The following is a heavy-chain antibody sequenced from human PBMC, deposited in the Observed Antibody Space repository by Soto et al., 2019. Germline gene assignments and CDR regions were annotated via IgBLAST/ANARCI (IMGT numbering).Heavy chain of an antibody. CDR1: GFTFSSYG. CDR3: AKDQGYYDSSGPGAYYYYYYGMDV. J-gene: IGHJ6*02. Sequence: QPGGSLRLSCAASGFTFSSYGMHWVRQAPGKGLEWVAVISYDGSNKYYADSVKGRLTISRDNSKNTLYLQMNSLRAEDTAVYYCAKDQGYYDSSGPGAYYYYYYGMDVWGQGTTVTAP. D-gene: IGHD3-22*01. V-gene: IGHV3-30*18. CDR2: ISYDGSNK.